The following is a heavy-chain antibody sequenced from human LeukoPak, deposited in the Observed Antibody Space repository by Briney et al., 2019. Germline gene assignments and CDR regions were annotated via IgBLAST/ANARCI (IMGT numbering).Heavy chain of an antibody. D-gene: IGHD3-10*01. CDR2: IKQDGSER. CDR3: ARDLNYYGSGSYGD. Sequence: GGSLRLSCAASGFTFSSYWMNWVRQAPGKGLEWVANIKQDGSERYYVDSVKGRFTISRENAKNSLYLQMNSLRAEDTALYHCARDLNYYGSGSYGDLGQGTLVTVSS. CDR1: GFTFSSYW. V-gene: IGHV3-7*03. J-gene: IGHJ4*02.